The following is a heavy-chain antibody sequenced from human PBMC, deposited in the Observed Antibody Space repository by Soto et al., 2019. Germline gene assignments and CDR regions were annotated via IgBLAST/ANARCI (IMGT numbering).Heavy chain of an antibody. Sequence: EVQLVESGGGLVQPGGSLRLSCAASGFTVSSNYMSWVRQAPGKGLEWVSVIYSGGSTYYADSVKGRFTISRDNSKNTLYLQMNSLRAEDTAVYYCARGKDSSGYYYDYWGQGTLVTVSS. J-gene: IGHJ4*02. CDR1: GFTVSSNY. CDR3: ARGKDSSGYYYDY. V-gene: IGHV3-66*01. D-gene: IGHD3-22*01. CDR2: IYSGGST.